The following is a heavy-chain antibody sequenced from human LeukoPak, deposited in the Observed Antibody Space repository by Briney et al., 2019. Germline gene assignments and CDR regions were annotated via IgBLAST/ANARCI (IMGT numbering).Heavy chain of an antibody. CDR1: GGSISSSNYY. CDR3: AIRIRGLKTEDS. CDR2: IYYSGST. D-gene: IGHD3-10*01. Sequence: PSETLSLTCTVSGGSISSSNYYWGWIRQPPGKGLEWIGSIYYSGSTYYNPSLKSRVTISVVTSKNQFSLRLRSVTAADTAVYYCAIRIRGLKTEDSWGQGTLVTVSS. V-gene: IGHV4-39*01. J-gene: IGHJ5*01.